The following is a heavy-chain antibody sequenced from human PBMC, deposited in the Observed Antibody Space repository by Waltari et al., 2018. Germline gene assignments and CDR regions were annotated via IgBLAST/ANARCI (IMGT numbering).Heavy chain of an antibody. J-gene: IGHJ3*02. V-gene: IGHV4-39*01. CDR1: GGSISSSSYY. CDR2: IYYSGIT. D-gene: IGHD3-9*01. Sequence: QLQLQESGPGLVKPSETLSLTCTVSGGSISSSSYYWGWIRQPPGKGLEWIGSIYYSGITYYNPSLKSRVTISVDTSKNQFSLKLSSVTAADTAVYYCARHGYFDWSGAFDIWGQGTMVTVSS. CDR3: ARHGYFDWSGAFDI.